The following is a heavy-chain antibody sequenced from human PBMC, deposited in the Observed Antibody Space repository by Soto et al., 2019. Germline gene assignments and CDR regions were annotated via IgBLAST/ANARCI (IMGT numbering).Heavy chain of an antibody. CDR2: IYYNVNT. J-gene: IGHJ6*02. V-gene: IGHV4-59*12. Sequence: SETLSLTCTVSGGSISTYYWSWIRQPPGKGLEWIGYIYYNVNTNYSPSLKSRVTISVDKSKNQFSLKLSSVTAADTAVYYCARDSTAPPLDVWGQGTTVTVSS. D-gene: IGHD5-18*01. CDR1: GGSISTYY. CDR3: ARDSTAPPLDV.